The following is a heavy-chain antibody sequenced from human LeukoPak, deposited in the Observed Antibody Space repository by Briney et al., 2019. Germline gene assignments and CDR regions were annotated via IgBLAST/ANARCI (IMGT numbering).Heavy chain of an antibody. CDR3: AKDQDIVVVPAAQD. D-gene: IGHD2-2*01. Sequence: GGSLRLSCAASGFTFSSYAMSWVRQAPGKGLEWVSAISGSGGSTYYADSVKGRFTISRDNSKNTLYLQMNSLRAEDTAVYYCAKDQDIVVVPAAQDRGQGTLVTVSS. V-gene: IGHV3-23*01. J-gene: IGHJ4*02. CDR2: ISGSGGST. CDR1: GFTFSSYA.